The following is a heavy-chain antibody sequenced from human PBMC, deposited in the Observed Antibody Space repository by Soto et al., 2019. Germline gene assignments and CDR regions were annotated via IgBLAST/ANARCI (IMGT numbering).Heavy chain of an antibody. D-gene: IGHD3-3*01. Sequence: GASVKVSCKASGYTFTSYGISWVRQAPGQGLEWIGWISAYNGNTNYAQKLQGRVTMTTDTSTSTAHMELRSLRSDDTAVYYCARDLRTIFGVVTPRWYYGMDVWGQGTTVTVSS. J-gene: IGHJ6*02. CDR2: ISAYNGNT. CDR1: GYTFTSYG. CDR3: ARDLRTIFGVVTPRWYYGMDV. V-gene: IGHV1-18*01.